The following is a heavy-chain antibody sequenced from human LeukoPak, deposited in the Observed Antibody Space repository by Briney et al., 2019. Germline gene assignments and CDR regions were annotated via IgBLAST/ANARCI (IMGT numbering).Heavy chain of an antibody. J-gene: IGHJ4*02. V-gene: IGHV1-2*02. CDR3: ARTGDGSFDY. CDR2: INPNGGGT. CDR1: GYTFTGYY. D-gene: IGHD2-15*01. Sequence: ASVKVSCKAFGYTFTGYYMHWVRQAPGQGLECMGWINPNGGGTNYAQKFQGKVTMTRDTSISTAYLELSNLSSDDTAVYYCARTGDGSFDYWGQGTLVTVSS.